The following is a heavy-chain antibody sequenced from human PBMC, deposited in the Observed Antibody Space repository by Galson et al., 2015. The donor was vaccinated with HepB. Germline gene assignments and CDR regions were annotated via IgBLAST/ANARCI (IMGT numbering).Heavy chain of an antibody. CDR3: ARGNLPLVAATWDYNYYYMDV. Sequence: SVKVSCKASGGTFSSYAISWVRQAPGQGLEWMGGIIPIFGTANYAQKFQGRVTITADESTSTAYMELSSLRSEDTAVYYCARGNLPLVAATWDYNYYYMDVWGKGTTVTVSS. CDR1: GGTFSSYA. V-gene: IGHV1-69*13. J-gene: IGHJ6*03. D-gene: IGHD2-15*01. CDR2: IIPIFGTA.